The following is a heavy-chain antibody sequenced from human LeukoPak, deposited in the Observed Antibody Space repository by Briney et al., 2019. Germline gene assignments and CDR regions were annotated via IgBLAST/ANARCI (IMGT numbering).Heavy chain of an antibody. D-gene: IGHD6-13*01. CDR1: GFTFSSYA. Sequence: PGGSLRLSCAASGFTFSSYAMHWVRQAPGKGLEWVAVISYDGSNKYYADSVKGRFTISRDNSKNTLYLQMNSLRAEDTAVYYCARVGSSWAYYYYMDVWGKGTTVTVSS. CDR3: ARVGSSWAYYYYMDV. V-gene: IGHV3-30*04. CDR2: ISYDGSNK. J-gene: IGHJ6*03.